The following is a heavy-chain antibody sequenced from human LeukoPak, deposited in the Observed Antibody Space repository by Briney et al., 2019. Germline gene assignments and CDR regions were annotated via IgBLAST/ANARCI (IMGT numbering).Heavy chain of an antibody. CDR1: GFTFSSYG. CDR2: IWYDGSNK. CDR3: ARSGSYYSFDY. D-gene: IGHD1-26*01. Sequence: GGSLRLSCAASGFTFSSYGMHWVRQAPGKGLEWVAVIWYDGSNKYYADSVKGRFTISRDNSKNTLYLQMNSLRAEDTAVYYCARSGSYYSFDYWGQGTLVTVSS. J-gene: IGHJ4*02. V-gene: IGHV3-33*01.